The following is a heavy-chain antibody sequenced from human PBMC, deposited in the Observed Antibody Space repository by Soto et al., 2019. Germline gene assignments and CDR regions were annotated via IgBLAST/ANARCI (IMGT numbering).Heavy chain of an antibody. CDR1: GDSISSFY. J-gene: IGHJ4*02. V-gene: IGHV4-59*01. CDR2: MFYSGST. Sequence: PSETLSLTCTVSGDSISSFYWYWIRQPPGKGLEWVGYMFYSGSTNYNPSLKSRVTMSVDTSKKQFSLRLKSVTAADTAVYYCVSGWFLDYWGQGILVTVYS. CDR3: VSGWFLDY. D-gene: IGHD6-19*01.